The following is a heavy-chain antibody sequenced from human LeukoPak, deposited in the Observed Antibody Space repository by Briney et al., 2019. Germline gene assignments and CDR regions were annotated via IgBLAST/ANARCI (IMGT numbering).Heavy chain of an antibody. V-gene: IGHV3-30*02. CDR2: IRYDGSDK. CDR3: VKDHFNSSSWSPFDH. J-gene: IGHJ4*02. CDR1: GFTFYSHG. Sequence: GGSLRLSCATSGFTFYSHGMHWVRQAPGKGLEWVTFIRYDGSDKYYVDSVKGRFTVSRDNSKNTLYLQLTSLTTEDTALYYCVKDHFNSSSWSPFDHWGQGALVTVSS. D-gene: IGHD6-13*01.